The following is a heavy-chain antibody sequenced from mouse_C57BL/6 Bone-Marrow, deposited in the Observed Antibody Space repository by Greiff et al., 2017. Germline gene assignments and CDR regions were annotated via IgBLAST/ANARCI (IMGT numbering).Heavy chain of an antibody. V-gene: IGHV5-9*01. CDR2: IRGGGGNT. Sequence: EVKVVESGGGLVKPGGSLKLSCAASGFTFSSYTMSWVRQTPEKRLQWVAAIRGGGGNTYYPDSVTGRFTISRDNDKNFLYLQMSSLRSEDTALYYCSRQVTTVLATKYFDVWGTGTTVTVSS. D-gene: IGHD1-1*01. J-gene: IGHJ1*03. CDR1: GFTFSSYT. CDR3: SRQVTTVLATKYFDV.